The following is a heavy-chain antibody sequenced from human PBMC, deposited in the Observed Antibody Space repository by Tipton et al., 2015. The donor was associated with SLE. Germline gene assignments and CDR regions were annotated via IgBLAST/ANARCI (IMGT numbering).Heavy chain of an antibody. D-gene: IGHD6-25*01. J-gene: IGHJ4*02. V-gene: IGHV4-61*02. CDR2: IYHSGST. CDR1: GGSISSGSYY. CDR3: ARERGPGLAY. Sequence: TLSLTCTVSGGSISSGSYYWSWIRQPAGKGLEWIGRIYHSGSTYYNPSLKSRVTISVDTSKNQFSLKLSSVTAADTAVYYCARERGPGLAYWGQGTLVTVSS.